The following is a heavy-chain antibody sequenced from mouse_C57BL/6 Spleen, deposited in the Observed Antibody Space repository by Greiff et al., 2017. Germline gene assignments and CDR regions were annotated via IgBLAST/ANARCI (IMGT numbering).Heavy chain of an antibody. D-gene: IGHD4-1*01. V-gene: IGHV5-4*03. CDR3: ARGRLGPFDY. CDR2: ISDGGSYT. CDR1: GFTFSSYA. J-gene: IGHJ2*01. Sequence: EVKLVESGGGLVKPGGSLKLSCAASGFTFSSYAMSWVRQTPEKRLEWVATISDGGSYTYYPDNVKGRFTISRDNAKNNLYLQMSHLKSEDTAMYYCARGRLGPFDYWGQGTTLTVSS.